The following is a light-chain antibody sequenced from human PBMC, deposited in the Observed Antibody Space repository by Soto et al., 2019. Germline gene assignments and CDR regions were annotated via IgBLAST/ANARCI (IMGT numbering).Light chain of an antibody. V-gene: IGKV3-20*01. CDR1: QSISSSS. J-gene: IGKJ1*01. CDR3: QQYGSSLTWT. CDR2: GAS. Sequence: EIVLTQSPGTLSLSPGERATLSCRASQSISSSSLAWYQQKPGQAPRLLIYGASRRDTGIPDRFSGSGSGTDFTLTISRLEPEDFAVYYCQQYGSSLTWTFGQGTKVEIK.